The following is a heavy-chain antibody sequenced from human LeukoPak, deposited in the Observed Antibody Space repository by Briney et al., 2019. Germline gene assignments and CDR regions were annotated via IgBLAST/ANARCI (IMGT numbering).Heavy chain of an antibody. CDR3: AKDLSSSSSPDY. V-gene: IGHV3-30*18. Sequence: GGSLRLSCATSGFIFSDYAMLWVRQAPGKGLEWVAVISSDGNNKAHADSVKGRFTISRDISKSTLYLQMNSLRVEDTAVYYCAKDLSSSSSPDYWGQGTLVTVSS. D-gene: IGHD6-6*01. CDR1: GFIFSDYA. J-gene: IGHJ4*02. CDR2: ISSDGNNK.